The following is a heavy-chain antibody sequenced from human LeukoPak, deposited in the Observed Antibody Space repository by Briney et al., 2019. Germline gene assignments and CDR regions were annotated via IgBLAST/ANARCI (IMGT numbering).Heavy chain of an antibody. CDR1: GGSFSGYY. CDR3: AGESGITFGGVIVDAFDI. J-gene: IGHJ3*02. D-gene: IGHD3-16*02. Sequence: SETLSLTCAVYGGSFSGYYWSWIRQPPGKGLEWIGEINHSGSTNYNPSLKSRVTISVDTSKNQFSLKLSSVTAADTAVYYCAGESGITFGGVIVDAFDIWGQGTMVTVSS. CDR2: INHSGST. V-gene: IGHV4-34*01.